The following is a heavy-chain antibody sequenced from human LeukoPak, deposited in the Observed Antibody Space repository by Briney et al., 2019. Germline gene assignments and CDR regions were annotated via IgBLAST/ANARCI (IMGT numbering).Heavy chain of an antibody. D-gene: IGHD4-17*01. V-gene: IGHV1-46*01. CDR1: GYTFTSYY. CDR2: INPSGGST. Sequence: GASVKVSCKASGYTFTSYYMHWVRQAPGQGLEWMGIINPSGGSTSYAQKFQGRVTMTRDTSTSTVYMELSSLRSEDTAVHYCARDNDGDYEGVKNGLWFDPRGQGTLVTVSS. J-gene: IGHJ5*02. CDR3: ARDNDGDYEGVKNGLWFDP.